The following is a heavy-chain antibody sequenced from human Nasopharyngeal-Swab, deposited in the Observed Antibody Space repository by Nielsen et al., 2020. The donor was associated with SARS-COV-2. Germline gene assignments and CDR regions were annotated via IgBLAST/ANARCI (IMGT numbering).Heavy chain of an antibody. V-gene: IGHV4-59*01. CDR2: IYYSGST. J-gene: IGHJ6*02. CDR1: GGSISSYY. CDR3: ARDRIAAAGYYYYGMDV. Sequence: SETLSLTCTVSGGSISSYYWSWIRQPPGKGLEWIGYIYYSGSTNYNPSLKSRVTISVDTPKNQFSLKLSSVTAADTAVYYCARDRIAAAGYYYYGMDVWGQGTTVTVSS. D-gene: IGHD6-13*01.